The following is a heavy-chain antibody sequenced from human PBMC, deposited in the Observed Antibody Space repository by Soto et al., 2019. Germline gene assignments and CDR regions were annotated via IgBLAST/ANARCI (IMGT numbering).Heavy chain of an antibody. CDR2: ISAYNGNT. V-gene: IGHV1-18*01. Sequence: ASVKVSCKASGYTFTSYGISWVRQAPGQGLEWMGWISAYNGNTNYAQKLQGRVTMTTDTSTSTAYMELRSLRSDDTAVYYCARDTSGSYSNYFDYWAREPWSPSPQ. J-gene: IGHJ4*02. D-gene: IGHD1-26*01. CDR3: ARDTSGSYSNYFDY. CDR1: GYTFTSYG.